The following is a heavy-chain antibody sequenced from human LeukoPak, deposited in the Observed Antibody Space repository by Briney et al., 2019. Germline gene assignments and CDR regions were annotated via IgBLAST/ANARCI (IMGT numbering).Heavy chain of an antibody. CDR1: GFTFSGYA. CDR3: TRDPRFSISWFSDY. Sequence: PGGSLRLSCAASGFTFSGYAMNWVRQAPGKGLEWVGVIRGKAFGGTTDYVASVKGRFTISRDDSESIAYLQMDSLKNEDTAVYYCTRDPRFSISWFSDYWGQGTLVTVSS. J-gene: IGHJ4*02. D-gene: IGHD2-2*01. CDR2: IRGKAFGGTT. V-gene: IGHV3-49*04.